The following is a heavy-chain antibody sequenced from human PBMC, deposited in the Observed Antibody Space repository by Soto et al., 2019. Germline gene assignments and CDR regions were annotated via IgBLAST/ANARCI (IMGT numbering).Heavy chain of an antibody. J-gene: IGHJ4*02. Sequence: QVHLVQSGAEVKKPGASVKVSCKGSGYTFTSYGITWVRQAPGQGLEWMGWISAHNGNTDYAQKLQGIFTVTRDTSTSTAYMELRILRSDVTAVYYCARWRYGDYWGQGALVTVSS. CDR2: ISAHNGNT. D-gene: IGHD1-1*01. V-gene: IGHV1-18*01. CDR1: GYTFTSYG. CDR3: ARWRYGDY.